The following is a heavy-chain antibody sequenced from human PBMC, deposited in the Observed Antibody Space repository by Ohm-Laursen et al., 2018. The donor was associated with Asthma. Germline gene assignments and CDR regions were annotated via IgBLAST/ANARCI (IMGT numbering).Heavy chain of an antibody. D-gene: IGHD4-17*01. CDR2: ISSSSYI. CDR3: AKEAYDYGDRRAFDY. CDR1: GYTFSRYS. Sequence: SLRLSCSASGYTFSRYSIHWVRQVPGKGLEWVSSISSSSYIYYADSVKGRFTISRDNSKNTLYLQMNSLRAEDTAVYYCAKEAYDYGDRRAFDYWGQGTLVTVSS. J-gene: IGHJ4*02. V-gene: IGHV3-21*04.